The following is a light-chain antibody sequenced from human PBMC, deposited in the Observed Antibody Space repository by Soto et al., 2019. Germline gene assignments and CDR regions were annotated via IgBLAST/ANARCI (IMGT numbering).Light chain of an antibody. CDR1: QGVSNY. Sequence: DIQMTQSPSSLSASVGDRVTITCRASQGVSNYLAWYQQKPGKVPKVMIYTASTLQSGVPSRFSGSGSATDFTLTIGCLQPEDVATYYCQKYNRSPFTVGPGTKVDLK. V-gene: IGKV1-27*01. CDR3: QKYNRSPFT. CDR2: TAS. J-gene: IGKJ3*01.